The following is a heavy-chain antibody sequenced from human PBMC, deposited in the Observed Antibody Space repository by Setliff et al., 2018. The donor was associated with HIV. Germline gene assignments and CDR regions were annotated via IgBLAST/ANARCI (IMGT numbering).Heavy chain of an antibody. CDR1: RYSFTNYW. V-gene: IGHV5-51*01. CDR3: ATSDYGGDSGHFQH. Sequence: PGESLKISCKGSRYSFTNYWVGWVRQMPANGLEWMGLIWPDDSDTIYSPSFQGQVTMSADKSISTAYLIWSSLKASDTAIYYCATSDYGGDSGHFQHWGQGTLVTVSS. J-gene: IGHJ1*01. CDR2: IWPDDSDT. D-gene: IGHD2-21*02.